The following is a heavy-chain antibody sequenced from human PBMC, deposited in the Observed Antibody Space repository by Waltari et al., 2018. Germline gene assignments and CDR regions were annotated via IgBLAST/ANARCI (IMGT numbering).Heavy chain of an antibody. J-gene: IGHJ6*02. Sequence: EVQLVESGGGLVQPGGSLRLACAASGLSLSSYWMHWVRQFRGGGLVWVSRISSEGISTTYADSVKGRFRIFRDNAKNTLYLHMNSLRADNTAVYFCSRGSGQLGYIMDVWGQGTTVTVSS. CDR3: SRGSGQLGYIMDV. CDR1: GLSLSSYW. D-gene: IGHD6-13*01. V-gene: IGHV3-74*01. CDR2: ISSEGIST.